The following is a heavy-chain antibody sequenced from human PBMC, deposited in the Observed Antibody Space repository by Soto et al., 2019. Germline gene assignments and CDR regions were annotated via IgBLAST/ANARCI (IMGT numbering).Heavy chain of an antibody. CDR2: IYYSGST. V-gene: IGHV4-31*03. J-gene: IGHJ5*02. Sequence: QVQLQESGPGLVKPSQTLSLTCTVSGGSISSGGYYWSWIRQHPGKGLGWIGYIYYSGSTYYNPSLKSRVTRSVDTSKNQFSLKLISVTAADTAVYYCATAGSYDFWSGYYRWFDPWGQGTLVTVSS. D-gene: IGHD3-3*01. CDR1: GGSISSGGYY. CDR3: ATAGSYDFWSGYYRWFDP.